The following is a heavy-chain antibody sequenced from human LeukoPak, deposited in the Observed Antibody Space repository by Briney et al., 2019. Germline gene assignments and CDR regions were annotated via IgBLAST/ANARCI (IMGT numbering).Heavy chain of an antibody. CDR2: IYYSGST. J-gene: IGHJ4*02. Sequence: SETLSLTCTVSGGSISSSSYYWGWIRQPPGKGLEWIGRIYYSGSTYDNPSLKSRVTISVDTSKNQFSLKLSSVTAADTAVYYCASLNYYGSGSPHYWGQGTLVTVSS. V-gene: IGHV4-39*01. CDR3: ASLNYYGSGSPHY. D-gene: IGHD3-10*01. CDR1: GGSISSSSYY.